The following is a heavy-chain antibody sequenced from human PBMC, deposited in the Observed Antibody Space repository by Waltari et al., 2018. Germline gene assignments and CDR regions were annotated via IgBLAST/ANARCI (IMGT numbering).Heavy chain of an antibody. CDR3: ARAYSGSYYRYFEY. Sequence: ELQLVESGGGLVQPGGSLRLSCAASGFIFGNYEMNWVRQTPGKGLEWVSYVSVSGKTMYNVDSVKGRFTISRDNAKNSLHLQMNSLRAEDTAVYYCARAYSGSYYRYFEYWGQGALVTVSS. CDR2: VSVSGKTM. J-gene: IGHJ1*01. CDR1: GFIFGNYE. D-gene: IGHD1-26*01. V-gene: IGHV3-48*03.